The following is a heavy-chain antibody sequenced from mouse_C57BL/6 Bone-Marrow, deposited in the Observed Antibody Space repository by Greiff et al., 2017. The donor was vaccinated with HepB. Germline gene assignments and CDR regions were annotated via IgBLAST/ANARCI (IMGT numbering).Heavy chain of an antibody. J-gene: IGHJ2*01. V-gene: IGHV14-3*01. Sequence: VQLQQSVAELVRPGASVKLSCTASGFNIKNPYMHWVKQRPEQGLEWIGRIDPANGNTKYAPKFQGKATITADTSSNTAYLQLSSLTSEDTAIYYCARPGVQGYFDYWGQGTTLTVSS. CDR2: IDPANGNT. D-gene: IGHD2-14*01. CDR1: GFNIKNPY. CDR3: ARPGVQGYFDY.